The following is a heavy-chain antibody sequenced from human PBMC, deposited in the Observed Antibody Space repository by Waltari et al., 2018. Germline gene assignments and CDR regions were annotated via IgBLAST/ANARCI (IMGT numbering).Heavy chain of an antibody. CDR2: IYHSGST. Sequence: QVQLQESGPGLVKPSETLSLTCAVSVYSIRSGYYWGWIRQPPGKGLEWIGSIYHSGSTYYNPSLKSRVTISVDTSKNQFSLKLSSVTAADTAVYYCARHDYGDYGNFDYWGQGTLVTVSS. CDR1: VYSIRSGYY. D-gene: IGHD4-17*01. CDR3: ARHDYGDYGNFDY. J-gene: IGHJ4*02. V-gene: IGHV4-38-2*01.